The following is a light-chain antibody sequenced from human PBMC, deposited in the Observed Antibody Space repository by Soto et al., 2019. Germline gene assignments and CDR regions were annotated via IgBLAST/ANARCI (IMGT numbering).Light chain of an antibody. CDR2: DAS. V-gene: IGKV1-33*01. CDR3: QQYDNLPLT. Sequence: DIQMTQSPSSLSASVGDRVTITCQASQGISNYLNWYQQKPGKAPKLLIYDASNLETGVPSRFSGSGSGTDFTFTISSLQHEDIATYYCQQYDNLPLTFGPGTKVHIK. CDR1: QGISNY. J-gene: IGKJ3*01.